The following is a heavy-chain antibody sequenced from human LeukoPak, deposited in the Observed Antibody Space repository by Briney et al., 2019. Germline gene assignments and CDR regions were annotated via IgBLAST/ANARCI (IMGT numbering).Heavy chain of an antibody. CDR2: IRSKANSYAT. V-gene: IGHV3-73*01. CDR1: GFTFSGSA. CDR3: TRPEEGADY. J-gene: IGHJ4*02. D-gene: IGHD3-16*01. Sequence: PGGSLRLSCAASGFTFSGSAMHWVRQASGEGLEGVGRIRSKANSYATAYAASVKGRFTIARDDSKNTAYLQMNSLKTEDTAVYYCTRPEEGADYWGQGTLVTVSS.